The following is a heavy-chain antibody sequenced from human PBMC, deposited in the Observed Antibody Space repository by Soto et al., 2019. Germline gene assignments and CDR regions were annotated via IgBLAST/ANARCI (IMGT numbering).Heavy chain of an antibody. CDR3: ARDPYLGDHQY. CDR1: GYTFTTYG. CDR2: ISAYSGKT. Sequence: QVQLVQSGGEVKNPGASVKVSCKTSGYTFTTYGISWVRQAPGQGLEWVGWISAYSGKTHYAQKFQGKVTMTTDTSTNTAYLALRSLRSDDTAVYYCARDPYLGDHQYWGQGTLVTVSS. J-gene: IGHJ4*02. D-gene: IGHD3-16*01. V-gene: IGHV1-18*01.